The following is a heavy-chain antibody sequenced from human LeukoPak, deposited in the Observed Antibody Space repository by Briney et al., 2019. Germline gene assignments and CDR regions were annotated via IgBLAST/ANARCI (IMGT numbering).Heavy chain of an antibody. D-gene: IGHD5-12*01. CDR3: ARDRVRLGRWFDP. V-gene: IGHV4-30-2*01. Sequence: SETLSLTCTVSGGSISSGGYYWSWIRQPPGKGLEWIGYIYHSGSTYYNPSLKSRVTISVDRSKNQFSLKLSSVTAADTAVYYCARDRVRLGRWFDPWGQGTLVTVSS. CDR1: GGSISSGGYY. CDR2: IYHSGST. J-gene: IGHJ5*02.